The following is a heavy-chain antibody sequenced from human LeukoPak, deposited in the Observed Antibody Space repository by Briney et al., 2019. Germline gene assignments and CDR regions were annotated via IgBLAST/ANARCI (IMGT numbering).Heavy chain of an antibody. J-gene: IGHJ4*02. CDR1: GFSFSSYG. CDR2: INSDGSIT. V-gene: IGHV3-74*01. Sequence: PGGSLRLSCAASGFSFSSYGMSWVRQAPGKGLVWVSRINSDGSITNYADSVKGRFTISRDNAKNTLYLQMSSLRAEDTAVYYCAKIDAYWGQGTLVTVSS. CDR3: AKIDAY.